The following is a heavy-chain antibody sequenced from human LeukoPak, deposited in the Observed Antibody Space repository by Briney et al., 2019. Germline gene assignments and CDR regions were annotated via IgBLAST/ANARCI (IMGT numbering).Heavy chain of an antibody. V-gene: IGHV3-7*03. CDR3: ARDGNSGSPPPGSYPNYYYYGMDV. D-gene: IGHD4-23*01. J-gene: IGHJ6*02. CDR2: IKQDGSEK. CDR1: GFSFSSYW. Sequence: GGSLRLSCAASGFSFSSYWMSWVRQAPGKGLEWVANIKQDGSEKYYVDSVKGRFTIFRDNAKNSLYLQMNSLRAEDTAVYYCARDGNSGSPPPGSYPNYYYYGMDVWGQGTTVTVS.